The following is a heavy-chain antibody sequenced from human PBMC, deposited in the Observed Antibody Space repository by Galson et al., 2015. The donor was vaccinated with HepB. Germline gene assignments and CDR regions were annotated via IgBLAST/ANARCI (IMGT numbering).Heavy chain of an antibody. CDR2: ISYDGSNK. V-gene: IGHV3-30*09. Sequence: SLRLSCAASGFTFSSYAMHWVRQAPGKGLEWVAVISYDGSNKYYADSVKGRFAISRDNSKNTLYLQMNSLRAEDTAVYYCARGPPAIVVDSPWFDYWGQGTLVTVSS. CDR3: ARGPPAIVVDSPWFDY. J-gene: IGHJ4*02. CDR1: GFTFSSYA. D-gene: IGHD3-22*01.